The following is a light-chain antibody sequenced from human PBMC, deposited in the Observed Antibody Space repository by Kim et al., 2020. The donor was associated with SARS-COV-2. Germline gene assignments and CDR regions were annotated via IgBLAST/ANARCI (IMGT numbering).Light chain of an antibody. V-gene: IGKV1-9*01. J-gene: IGKJ3*01. Sequence: ASLGDRVTITCRASQDIGTYLAWYQQKPGQAPKLLIYGASTLEDGVPSKFSGDGSRTEFTLTISSLQSEDLATYFFQQLKNFPLTFGPGTKVDIK. CDR2: GAS. CDR3: QQLKNFPLT. CDR1: QDIGTY.